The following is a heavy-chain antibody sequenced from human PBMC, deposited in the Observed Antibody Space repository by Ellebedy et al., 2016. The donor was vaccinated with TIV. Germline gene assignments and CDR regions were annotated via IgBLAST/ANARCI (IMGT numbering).Heavy chain of an antibody. J-gene: IGHJ4*02. CDR3: ARVDVHSSSWYKYYFDY. D-gene: IGHD6-13*01. Sequence: AASVKVSCKASGYTFTSYGFTWVRQPPGQGVEWMGWISAYNGHTNYAQKFEGRVTLTTDTSTSTAYMDLRNLRSDDAAVYYCARVDVHSSSWYKYYFDYWGQGTLVIVSS. CDR1: GYTFTSYG. CDR2: ISAYNGHT. V-gene: IGHV1-18*01.